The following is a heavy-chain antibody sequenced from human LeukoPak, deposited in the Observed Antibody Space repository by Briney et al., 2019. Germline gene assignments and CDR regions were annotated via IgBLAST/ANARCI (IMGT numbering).Heavy chain of an antibody. D-gene: IGHD3-22*01. Sequence: GGSLRLSCAASGFTFVDYAMHWVRQARGKGLEWVSSIRWNCGSRGYADSVKGRFTISRDNAKNSLYLQMNSLRAEDTALYYCAKAVIDYDSSGYYYFYFDYGGQGTLVTVSS. CDR2: IRWNCGSR. CDR1: GFTFVDYA. CDR3: AKAVIDYDSSGYYYFYFDY. J-gene: IGHJ4*02. V-gene: IGHV3-9*01.